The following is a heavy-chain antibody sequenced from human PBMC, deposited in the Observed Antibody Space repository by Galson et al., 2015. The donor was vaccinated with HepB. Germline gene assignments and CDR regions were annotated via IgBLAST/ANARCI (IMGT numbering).Heavy chain of an antibody. Sequence: SLRLSCAASGFTFSSYWLNWVRQAPGKGLEWVANIKQDGSGKYYVDSVKGRFTISRDNAKNSLYLQMNSLRAEDTAVYFCARSRYSYGFDSWGQGTLVTVSS. CDR3: ARSRYSYGFDS. V-gene: IGHV3-7*03. D-gene: IGHD5-18*01. J-gene: IGHJ4*02. CDR1: GFTFSSYW. CDR2: IKQDGSGK.